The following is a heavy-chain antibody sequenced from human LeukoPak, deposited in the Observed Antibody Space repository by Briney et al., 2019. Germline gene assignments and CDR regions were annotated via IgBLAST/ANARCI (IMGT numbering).Heavy chain of an antibody. CDR2: LNPNSGGT. CDR3: ARVTYYDSSGYSY. CDR1: GYTFTGYY. J-gene: IGHJ4*02. Sequence: ASVKVSCKASGYTFTGYYMHWVRQAPGQGLEWMGRLNPNSGGTNYAQKFQGSVTMTRDTSISTAYMELTRLRSNDTAVYYCARVTYYDSSGYSYWGQGTLVTVSS. D-gene: IGHD3-22*01. V-gene: IGHV1-2*06.